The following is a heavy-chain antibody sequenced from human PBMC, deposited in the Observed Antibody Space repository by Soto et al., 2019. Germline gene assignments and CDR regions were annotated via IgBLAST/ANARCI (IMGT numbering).Heavy chain of an antibody. V-gene: IGHV3-30*18. CDR2: ISYDGSNK. Sequence: GGSLRLSCAASGFTFSSYGMHWVRQAPGKGLEWVAVISYDGSNKYYADSVKGRFTISRDNSKNTLYLQMNSLRAEDTAVYYCAKESIAVAGFDYWGQGTLVTVSS. J-gene: IGHJ4*02. CDR3: AKESIAVAGFDY. CDR1: GFTFSSYG. D-gene: IGHD6-19*01.